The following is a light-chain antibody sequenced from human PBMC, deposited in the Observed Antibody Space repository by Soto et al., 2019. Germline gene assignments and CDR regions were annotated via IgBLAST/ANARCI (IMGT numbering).Light chain of an antibody. CDR1: QSVSSN. V-gene: IGKV3-15*01. Sequence: EIMMSQSPATLSVTPGETATLSCRASQSVSSNLAWYQQKPGQAPSLLIYGASTRATDIPPRFSGSGSGTEFTLTITSLQSEDFAVYYCQQYKNWPPLTFGGGTKADIK. CDR2: GAS. J-gene: IGKJ4*01. CDR3: QQYKNWPPLT.